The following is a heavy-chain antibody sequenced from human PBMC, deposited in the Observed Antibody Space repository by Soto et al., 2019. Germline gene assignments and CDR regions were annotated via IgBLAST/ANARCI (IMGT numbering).Heavy chain of an antibody. CDR2: IIPIFGTA. Sequence: ASVKVSCKASGGTFSSYAISWVRQAPGQGLEWMGGIIPIFGTANYAQKFQGRVTITADESTSTAYMELSSLRSEDTAVYYCARDDYDSSGSMWFDPWGQGTLVTVSS. CDR1: GGTFSSYA. J-gene: IGHJ5*02. V-gene: IGHV1-69*13. CDR3: ARDDYDSSGSMWFDP. D-gene: IGHD3-22*01.